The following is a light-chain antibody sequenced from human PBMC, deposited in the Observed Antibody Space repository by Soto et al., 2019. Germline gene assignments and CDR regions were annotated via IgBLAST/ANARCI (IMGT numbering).Light chain of an antibody. V-gene: IGKV1-39*01. Sequence: DIPMTQSPSSVSASVGDRVTITCRASQSISSYLNWYQQKPGKAPKLLISAASSLQSGVPSRFSGSGSGTDFTLTISSLQPEDFATYYCQQSYSTPSKTFGQGTKV. CDR3: QQSYSTPSKT. J-gene: IGKJ1*01. CDR2: AAS. CDR1: QSISSY.